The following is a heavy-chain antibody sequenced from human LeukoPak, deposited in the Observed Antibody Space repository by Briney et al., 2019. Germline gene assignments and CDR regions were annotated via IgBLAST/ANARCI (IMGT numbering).Heavy chain of an antibody. D-gene: IGHD1-26*01. CDR2: IYPGDSDT. Sequence: GESLKISCKGSGYSFTSYWTGWVRQLPGKGLEWMGIIYPGDSDTRYSPSFQGQVTISADKFISTAYLQWSSLKASDPAMYYCARVEWTRLNFDYWGQGTLVTVSS. J-gene: IGHJ4*02. CDR3: ARVEWTRLNFDY. V-gene: IGHV5-51*01. CDR1: GYSFTSYW.